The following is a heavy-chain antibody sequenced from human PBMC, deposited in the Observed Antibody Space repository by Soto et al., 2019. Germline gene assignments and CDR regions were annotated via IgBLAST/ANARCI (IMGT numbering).Heavy chain of an antibody. V-gene: IGHV3-21*01. CDR1: GFTFSRVS. CDR3: ARVDY. J-gene: IGHJ4*02. CDR2: ISSGSSDT. Sequence: PGGSLSLSCEASGFTFSRVSMYWVRQVPGKGLEWVASISSGSSDTWYADSVKGRFIISRDNAQNSLFLQMNTLRPEDTAMYYCARVDYWGPGTQVTVSS.